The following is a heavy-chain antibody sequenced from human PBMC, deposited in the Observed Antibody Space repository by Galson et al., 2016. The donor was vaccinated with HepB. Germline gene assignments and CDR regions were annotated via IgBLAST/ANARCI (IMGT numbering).Heavy chain of an antibody. CDR3: ARDPPGIGNYFDY. V-gene: IGHV4-61*02. D-gene: IGHD1-26*01. Sequence: TLSLTCTVSGDSISSTSYYWSWIRQPAGKGLEWIGRMSTSGTTNYNPPLKSRVIISVDTSKNQFSLNLNSVTAADTAVYYCARDPPGIGNYFDYWGQGTLVSVSS. CDR2: MSTSGTT. J-gene: IGHJ4*02. CDR1: GDSISSTSYY.